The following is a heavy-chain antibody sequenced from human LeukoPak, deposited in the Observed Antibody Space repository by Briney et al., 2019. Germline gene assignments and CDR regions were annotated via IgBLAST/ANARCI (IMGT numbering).Heavy chain of an antibody. CDR3: ARVRYSSGWYLADY. CDR2: IYYSGST. J-gene: IGHJ4*02. Sequence: PSETLSLTCTVSGDSISTYYWSWIRQPPGQGLEWVGYIYYSGSTNYNPSLKSRITISVDTSKNQFSLKLSSVIAADTAVYYCARVRYSSGWYLADYWGQGTLVTVSS. V-gene: IGHV4-59*01. CDR1: GDSISTYY. D-gene: IGHD6-19*01.